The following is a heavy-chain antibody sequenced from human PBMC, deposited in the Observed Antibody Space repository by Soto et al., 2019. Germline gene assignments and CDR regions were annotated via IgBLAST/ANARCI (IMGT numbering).Heavy chain of an antibody. CDR2: MNPNSGNT. CDR3: ASAVVLRSFDY. Sequence: QVQLVQSGAEVKKPGASVKVSCKASGYTFTSYDINWVRQATGQGLEWMGWMNPNSGNTAYAQKFQGRVTMTRNTSISTAYMELSSLTSEDTALYYSASAVVLRSFDYWGQGTLVTVSS. V-gene: IGHV1-8*01. J-gene: IGHJ4*02. CDR1: GYTFTSYD. D-gene: IGHD2-15*01.